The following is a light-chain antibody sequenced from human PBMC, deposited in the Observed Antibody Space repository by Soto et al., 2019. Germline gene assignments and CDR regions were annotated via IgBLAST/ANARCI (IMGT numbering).Light chain of an antibody. J-gene: IGLJ2*01. CDR1: SSDVGGYNY. V-gene: IGLV2-14*03. CDR2: DVR. CDR3: SSYATSSGVV. Sequence: QSALTQPASVSGSPGQSITISCTGTSSDVGGYNYVSWYQHHPGKAPKLMIYDVRIRPSGASNRFAGSKSGNTASLTISGLQAEDEADYYCSSYATSSGVVFGGGTKLTVL.